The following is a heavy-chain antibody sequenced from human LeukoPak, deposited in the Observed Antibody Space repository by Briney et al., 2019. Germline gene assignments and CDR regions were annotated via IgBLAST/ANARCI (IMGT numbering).Heavy chain of an antibody. J-gene: IGHJ4*02. CDR2: IIPIFGTA. V-gene: IGHV1-69*13. CDR1: GGTFSSYA. Sequence: SVKVSCKASGGTFSSYAISWVRQAPGQGLEWMGGIIPIFGTANYAQKFQGRVTITADESPSTAYMELSSLRSEDTAVYYCARLGDYGDYYFDYWGQGTLVTVSS. CDR3: ARLGDYGDYYFDY. D-gene: IGHD4-17*01.